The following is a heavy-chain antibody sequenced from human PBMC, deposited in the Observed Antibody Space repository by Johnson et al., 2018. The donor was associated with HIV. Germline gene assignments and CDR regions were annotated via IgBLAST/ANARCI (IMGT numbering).Heavy chain of an antibody. Sequence: QVQLVESGGGVVQPGGPLRLSCAASGLTFSNYGSHWVRQAPGKGLEWVAFIRYDGSNKYYADSVKGRFTISSDNSKNTLYLQMNSLRAEDTAVYYCARGGLTYYYDSSGYPDAFDIWGQGTMVTVSS. CDR2: IRYDGSNK. J-gene: IGHJ3*02. CDR3: ARGGLTYYYDSSGYPDAFDI. V-gene: IGHV3-30*02. D-gene: IGHD3-22*01. CDR1: GLTFSNYG.